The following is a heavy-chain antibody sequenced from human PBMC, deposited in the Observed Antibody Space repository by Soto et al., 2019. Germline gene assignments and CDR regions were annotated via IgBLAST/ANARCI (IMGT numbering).Heavy chain of an antibody. J-gene: IGHJ3*02. CDR3: ARDLADIVVVPSSLGDFEI. Sequence: PSETLSLTCTVSGGSVSSGSYYWSWIRQPPGKGLEWIGYIYYSGSTNYNPSLKSRVTISVDTSKNQFSLKLSSVTAADTAVYYCARDLADIVVVPSSLGDFEIWHQGTMVAVSS. V-gene: IGHV4-61*01. CDR2: IYYSGST. D-gene: IGHD2-2*01. CDR1: GGSVSSGSYY.